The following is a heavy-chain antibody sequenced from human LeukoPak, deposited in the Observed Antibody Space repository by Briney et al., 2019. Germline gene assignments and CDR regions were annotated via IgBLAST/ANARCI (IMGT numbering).Heavy chain of an antibody. Sequence: GGSLRLSCATSQFNFNKFGMTWVRQAPGKGLEWVSSISGNGGSTQYADSVQGRFAISRDNSKNTLYLQMNSLRAGDTAVYFCAKDPNGDYIGTFDIWGQGTMVTVSS. V-gene: IGHV3-23*01. D-gene: IGHD4-17*01. J-gene: IGHJ3*02. CDR3: AKDPNGDYIGTFDI. CDR2: ISGNGGST. CDR1: QFNFNKFG.